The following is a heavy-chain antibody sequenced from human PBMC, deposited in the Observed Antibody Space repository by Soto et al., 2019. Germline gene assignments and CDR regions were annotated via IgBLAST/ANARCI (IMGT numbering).Heavy chain of an antibody. CDR1: GFTFSSYA. V-gene: IGHV3-23*01. D-gene: IGHD4-4*01. CDR3: AKAVTRAPANIRFDY. CDR2: ISGSGGST. Sequence: GGSLRLSCAASGFTFSSYAMSWVRQAPGKGLEWVSAISGSGGSTYYADSVKGRFTISRDNSKNKLYLQMNSLRAEDTAVYYCAKAVTRAPANIRFDYWGQGTLVTVSS. J-gene: IGHJ4*02.